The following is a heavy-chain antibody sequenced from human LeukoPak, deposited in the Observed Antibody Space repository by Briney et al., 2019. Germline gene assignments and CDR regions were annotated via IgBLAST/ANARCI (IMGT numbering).Heavy chain of an antibody. CDR2: TSGSGGST. CDR1: GFTFSSYA. V-gene: IGHV3-23*01. D-gene: IGHD6-19*01. CDR3: AKDHAVAGTNWFDP. J-gene: IGHJ5*02. Sequence: GGSLRLSCAASGFTFSSYAMSWVRQAPGKGLEWVSATSGSGGSTYYADSVKGRFTISRDNSKNTLYLQMNSLRAEDTAVYYCAKDHAVAGTNWFDPWGQGTLVTVSS.